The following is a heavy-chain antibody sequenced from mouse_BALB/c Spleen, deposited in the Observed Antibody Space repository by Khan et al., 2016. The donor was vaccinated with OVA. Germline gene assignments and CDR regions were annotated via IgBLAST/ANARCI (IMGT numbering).Heavy chain of an antibody. CDR2: HT. J-gene: IGHJ3*01. V-gene: IGHV5-6*01. D-gene: IGHD1-1*01. Sequence: HTSYPHSVKGRLTISRDNAKNTLYLQMSGLKSEDTVMFYCTRLAYYYDSEGFAYWGQGTLVTVSA. CDR3: TRLAYYYDSEGFAY.